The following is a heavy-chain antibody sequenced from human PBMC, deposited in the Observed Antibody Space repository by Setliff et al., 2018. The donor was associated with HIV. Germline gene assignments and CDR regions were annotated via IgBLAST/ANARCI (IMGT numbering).Heavy chain of an antibody. Sequence: KASETLSLTCTVSGGSISSGSYYWSWIRQPAGKGLEWIGRIYTSGSTNYNPSLKSRVTISVDTSKNQFSLKLSSVTAADTAVYYCARDRYCSSTSCYDNWFDPWGQGTLVTVSS. CDR2: IYTSGST. CDR1: GGSISSGSYY. J-gene: IGHJ5*02. V-gene: IGHV4-61*02. D-gene: IGHD2-2*01. CDR3: ARDRYCSSTSCYDNWFDP.